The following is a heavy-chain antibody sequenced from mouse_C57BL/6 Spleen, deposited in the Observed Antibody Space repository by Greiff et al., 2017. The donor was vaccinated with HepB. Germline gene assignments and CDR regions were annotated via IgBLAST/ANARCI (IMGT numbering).Heavy chain of an antibody. Sequence: QVQLKQSGAELVKPGASVKLSCKASGYTFTEYTIHWVKQRSGQGLEWIGWFYPGSGSIKYNEKFKDKATLTADKSSSTVYMELSRLTSEDSAVYFCARHDIYYDYDDGAWFAYWGQGTLVTVSA. D-gene: IGHD2-4*01. CDR2: FYPGSGSI. CDR1: GYTFTEYT. V-gene: IGHV1-62-2*01. J-gene: IGHJ3*01. CDR3: ARHDIYYDYDDGAWFAY.